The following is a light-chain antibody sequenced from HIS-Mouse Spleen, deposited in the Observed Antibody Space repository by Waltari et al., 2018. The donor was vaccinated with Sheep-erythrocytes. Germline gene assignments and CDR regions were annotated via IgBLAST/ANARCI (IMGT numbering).Light chain of an antibody. J-gene: IGLJ1*01. Sequence: QSALTQPRSVSGSPGQSVPIPCTGTSSDVGGYTFVSWYQQHPGKAPTLMIYDVSKRPSGVPDRFSGSKSGNTASLTISGLQAEDEADYYCCSYAGSYNHVFATGTKVTVL. CDR3: CSYAGSYNHV. CDR2: DVS. CDR1: SSDVGGYTF. V-gene: IGLV2-11*01.